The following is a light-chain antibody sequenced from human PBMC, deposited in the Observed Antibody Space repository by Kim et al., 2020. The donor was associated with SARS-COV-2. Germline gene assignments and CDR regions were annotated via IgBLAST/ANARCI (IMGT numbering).Light chain of an antibody. Sequence: QSALTQPASVSGSPGQSITISCTGASSDIRSYNYVSWYQHHPGKAPRLMIYEVSNRPSGVSNRFSGSRSGDTASLTISGLQAEDEADYYCSSYTSTSTLGVFGGGTQLTVL. CDR1: SSDIRSYNY. CDR3: SSYTSTSTLGV. J-gene: IGLJ2*01. CDR2: EVS. V-gene: IGLV2-14*01.